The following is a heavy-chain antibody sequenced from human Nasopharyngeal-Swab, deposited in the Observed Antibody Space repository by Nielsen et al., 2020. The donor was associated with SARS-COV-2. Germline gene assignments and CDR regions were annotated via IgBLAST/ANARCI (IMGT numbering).Heavy chain of an antibody. CDR1: GFTFSSYW. D-gene: IGHD6-13*01. Sequence: GESLKISCAASGFTFSSYWMHWVRQAPGKGLVWVSRINSDGSSTSYADSVKGRFTISRDNAKNTLYLQMNSLRAEDTAVYYCASQGVSKPFDYWGQGTLVTVSS. J-gene: IGHJ4*02. CDR2: INSDGSST. CDR3: ASQGVSKPFDY. V-gene: IGHV3-74*01.